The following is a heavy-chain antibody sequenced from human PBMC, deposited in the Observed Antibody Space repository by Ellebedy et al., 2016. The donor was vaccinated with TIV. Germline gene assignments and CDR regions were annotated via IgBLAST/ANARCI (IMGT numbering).Heavy chain of an antibody. Sequence: GESLKISCTASGFPFGAYSVSWLRQAPGKGLEWVGLIRSHTYGGTTEYAASVKGRFIIPRDESKSTANLDLNSLKTEDTAVYYCARDSRGWSRDYWGQGTLVTVSS. CDR1: GFPFGAYS. CDR3: ARDSRGWSRDY. J-gene: IGHJ4*02. CDR2: IRSHTYGGTT. V-gene: IGHV3-49*03. D-gene: IGHD6-19*01.